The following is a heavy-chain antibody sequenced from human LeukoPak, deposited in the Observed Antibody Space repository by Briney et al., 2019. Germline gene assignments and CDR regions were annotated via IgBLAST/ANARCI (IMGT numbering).Heavy chain of an antibody. CDR3: ARARYYYDSSGPLDY. D-gene: IGHD3-22*01. CDR1: GFTFSSYW. CDR2: INSDGSST. V-gene: IGHV3-74*01. Sequence: GGSLRLSCAASGFTFSSYWMHWVRQAPGKGLVWVSRINSDGSSTSYADSVKGRFTISRDNAKNTLYLQMNSLRAEDTAVYYCARARYYYDSSGPLDYWGQGTLVTVSS. J-gene: IGHJ4*02.